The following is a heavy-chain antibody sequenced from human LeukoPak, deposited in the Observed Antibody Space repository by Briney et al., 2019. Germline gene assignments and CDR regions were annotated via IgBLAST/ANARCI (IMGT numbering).Heavy chain of an antibody. V-gene: IGHV3-11*01. J-gene: IGHJ4*02. CDR1: SFMHDSFY. CDR2: ISASGAVP. CDR3: PRSTIVASEDY. Sequence: KPGGSLRLSYAASSFMHDSFYKGWIRQVPGKGLDYIALISASGAVPYYAESVKGRFTISRDNAKNSGSLQMITVRAILYATYLDPRSTIVASEDYWGQGTLVTVSS. D-gene: IGHD5/OR15-5a*01.